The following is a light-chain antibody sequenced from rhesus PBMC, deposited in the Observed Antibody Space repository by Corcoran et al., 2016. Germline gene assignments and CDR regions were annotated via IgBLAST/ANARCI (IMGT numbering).Light chain of an antibody. CDR1: QSVSRY. V-gene: IGKV3-10*01. CDR2: GAS. Sequence: QVILTQSPATLSLSPGERATFSCRASQSVSRYLAWYQQKPGQAPRLLIYGASRRATGLPDRFRGSGSGTDFTLTISSIEPEDVGVYDCYQHSSGSSFGQGTKVEIK. CDR3: YQHSSGSS. J-gene: IGKJ2*01.